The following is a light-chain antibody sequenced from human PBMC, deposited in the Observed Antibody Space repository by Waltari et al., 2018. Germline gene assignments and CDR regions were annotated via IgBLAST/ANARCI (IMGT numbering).Light chain of an antibody. Sequence: AIQMTQSPSSLSASVGDRVPITCRASQGIRYDLGLYQQKPGKAPKLLIYAASSLQSGVPSRFSGSGSGADFTLTISSLQPEDFATYFCLQDYNYPWTFGQGTKVEIK. J-gene: IGKJ1*01. CDR3: LQDYNYPWT. V-gene: IGKV1-6*01. CDR1: QGIRYD. CDR2: AAS.